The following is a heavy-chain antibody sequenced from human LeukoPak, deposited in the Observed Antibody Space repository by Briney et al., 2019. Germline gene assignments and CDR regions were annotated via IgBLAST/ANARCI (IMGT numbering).Heavy chain of an antibody. CDR2: IYTSGST. CDR1: GDSISSGSYY. CDR3: ARERNYYYMDV. Sequence: SETLSLTCTVSGDSISSGSYYWSWIRQPAGKGLEWIGRIYTSGSTNYNPSLKSRVTISVDTSKNRFSLKVSSVTAADTAVYYCARERNYYYMDVWGKGTTVTISS. V-gene: IGHV4-61*02. J-gene: IGHJ6*03.